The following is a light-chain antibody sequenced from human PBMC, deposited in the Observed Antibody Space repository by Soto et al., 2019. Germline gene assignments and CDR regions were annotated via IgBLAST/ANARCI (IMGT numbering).Light chain of an antibody. CDR2: GAS. CDR3: QHYDSSLST. V-gene: IGKV3-20*01. J-gene: IGKJ4*01. CDR1: QSIDSIS. Sequence: EIVLTQSPGTLSLFPGERATLSCRASQSIDSISLAWYQHKPGQAPRLLIYGASSRSTAIPDRFSGSGSGTDFTLTISRLEPEDCAVYYCQHYDSSLSTFGGGTKVEIK.